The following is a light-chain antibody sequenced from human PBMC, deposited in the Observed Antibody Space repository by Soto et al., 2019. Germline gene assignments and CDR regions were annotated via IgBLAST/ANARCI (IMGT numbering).Light chain of an antibody. CDR1: SSDVGGYNY. J-gene: IGLJ2*01. CDR3: SSYTSSSTHVV. V-gene: IGLV2-14*01. CDR2: EVS. Sequence: QSALTQAASVSGSPGQSITISCTGTSSDVGGYNYVSWYQQHPGKAPKLMIYEVSNRPSGVSNRFSGSESGNTASLTISGLQAEDEADYYCSSYTSSSTHVVFGGGTQLTVL.